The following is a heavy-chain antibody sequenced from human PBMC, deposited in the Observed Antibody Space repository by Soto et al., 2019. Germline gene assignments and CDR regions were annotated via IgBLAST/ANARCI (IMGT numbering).Heavy chain of an antibody. J-gene: IGHJ4*02. V-gene: IGHV4-30-4*08. D-gene: IGHD3-22*01. CDR3: AIWNRSGYAFDD. CDR2: IYYSGST. Sequence: PSHTPSATSNVPGRSIITGDYHRGWIPQPPGKGLEWIGYIYYSGSTYYNPSLKSRVTVSVDTSKIQFSLKLSSVTAADTAVYACAIWNRSGYAFDDWGQGTLVTDSS. CDR1: GRSIITGDYH.